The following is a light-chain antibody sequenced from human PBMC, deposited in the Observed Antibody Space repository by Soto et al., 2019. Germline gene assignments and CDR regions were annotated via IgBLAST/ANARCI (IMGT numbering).Light chain of an antibody. CDR1: QGFNSY. CDR2: GAS. V-gene: IGKV1-9*01. Sequence: DIQLTQSPSFESASVGDRVTITSRVSQGFNSYLAWYQQKPGKAPKLLIYGASTLQSGVPSRFSGSGSGTEFTLTISSLQPEDFATYYCQQLNSYPYTFGQGTKLEIK. CDR3: QQLNSYPYT. J-gene: IGKJ2*01.